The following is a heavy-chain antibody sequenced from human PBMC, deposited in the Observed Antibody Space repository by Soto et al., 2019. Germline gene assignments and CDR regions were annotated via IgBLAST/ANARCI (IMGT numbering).Heavy chain of an antibody. D-gene: IGHD2-2*01. CDR1: GGSFSGYY. CDR2: INHSGST. J-gene: IGHJ4*02. CDR3: ARGWGDIVVVPAAMGIDY. Sequence: SETLSLTCAVYGGSFSGYYWSWIRQPPGKGLEWIGEINHSGSTNYNPSLKSRVTISVDTSKNQFSLKLSSVTAADTAVYYCARGWGDIVVVPAAMGIDYWGQGTLVTVSS. V-gene: IGHV4-34*01.